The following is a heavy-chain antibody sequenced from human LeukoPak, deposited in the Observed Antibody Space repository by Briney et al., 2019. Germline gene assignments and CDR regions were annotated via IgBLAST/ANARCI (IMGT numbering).Heavy chain of an antibody. CDR3: ARVTAAGTSVVFDP. CDR2: IYTSGST. V-gene: IGHV4-4*07. D-gene: IGHD6-13*01. CDR1: GGSISSYY. J-gene: IGHJ5*02. Sequence: SETLSLTCTVSGGSISSYYWSWIRQPPGKGLEWIGRIYTSGSTNYNPSLNSRVTMSVDTSKNQFSLRLSSVTAADTAVYYCARVTAAGTSVVFDPWGQGTLVTVSS.